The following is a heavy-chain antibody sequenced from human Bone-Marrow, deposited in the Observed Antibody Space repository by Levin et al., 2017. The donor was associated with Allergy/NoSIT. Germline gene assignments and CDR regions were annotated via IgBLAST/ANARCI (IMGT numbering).Heavy chain of an antibody. J-gene: IGHJ6*02. CDR2: ITDSGDTT. CDR3: AKDYISYDYNGLDV. D-gene: IGHD2/OR15-2a*01. V-gene: IGHV3-23*01. Sequence: GGSLRLSCAASGFAFSSSAMSWVRQAPGKGLEWVSGITDSGDTTYYADSVKGRFTFSRDNFRSTHYLQMNILRAEDTAVYYCAKDYISYDYNGLDVWGQGTTVTVSS. CDR1: GFAFSSSA.